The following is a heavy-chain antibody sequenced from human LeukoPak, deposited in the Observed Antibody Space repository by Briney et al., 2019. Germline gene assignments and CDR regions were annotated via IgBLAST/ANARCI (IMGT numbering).Heavy chain of an antibody. CDR3: ARGRGGDIVVVVAVSMGYFDY. Sequence: SETLSLTCAVYGGSFSGYYWSWIRQPPGKGLEWIGEINHSGSTNYNPSLKSRVTISVDTSKNQFSLKLSSVTAADTAVYYCARGRGGDIVVVVAVSMGYFDYWGQGTLVTVSS. V-gene: IGHV4-34*01. D-gene: IGHD2-15*01. CDR2: INHSGST. J-gene: IGHJ4*02. CDR1: GGSFSGYY.